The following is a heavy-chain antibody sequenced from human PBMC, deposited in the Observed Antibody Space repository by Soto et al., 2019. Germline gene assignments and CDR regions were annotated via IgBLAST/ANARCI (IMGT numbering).Heavy chain of an antibody. CDR3: ARDIGSSTQDY. CDR2: FNAEDGDT. J-gene: IGHJ4*02. D-gene: IGHD6-6*01. Sequence: ASVQVSSKVSGYTLTELSMHWVRQAPGKGLEWMGGFNAEDGDTIYAQKLQGRVTMTKDTSTSTAYMELRSLRSDDTAVYYCARDIGSSTQDYWGQGTLVTVSS. V-gene: IGHV1-24*01. CDR1: GYTLTELS.